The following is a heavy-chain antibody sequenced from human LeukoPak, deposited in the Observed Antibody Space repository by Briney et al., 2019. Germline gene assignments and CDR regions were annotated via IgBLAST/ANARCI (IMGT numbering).Heavy chain of an antibody. Sequence: SETLSLTCTVSGGPISSSSYYWGWIRQPPGKGLEWIGSIYYSGSTYYNPSLKSRVTISVDTSKNQFSLKLSSVTAADTAVYYCARLTYLWFGDDYDYWGQGTLVTVSS. CDR2: IYYSGST. V-gene: IGHV4-39*01. J-gene: IGHJ4*02. CDR1: GGPISSSSYY. CDR3: ARLTYLWFGDDYDY. D-gene: IGHD3-10*01.